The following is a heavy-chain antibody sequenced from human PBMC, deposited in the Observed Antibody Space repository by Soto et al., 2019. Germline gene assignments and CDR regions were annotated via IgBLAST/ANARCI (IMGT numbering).Heavy chain of an antibody. CDR1: GFTFSSYA. CDR3: AKATSSCGGDALHI. J-gene: IGHJ3*02. V-gene: IGHV3-23*01. D-gene: IGHD2-15*01. CDR2: ISGSAGST. Sequence: EVQLLESGGGLVQPGGSLRLSCAASGFTFSSYAMSWVRQAPGKGLEWVSVISGSAGSTYDADSVKGRFTNSRDNSKNTLYLQMNSLRAEDTAVYYCAKATSSCGGDALHIWGQGTMVTVS.